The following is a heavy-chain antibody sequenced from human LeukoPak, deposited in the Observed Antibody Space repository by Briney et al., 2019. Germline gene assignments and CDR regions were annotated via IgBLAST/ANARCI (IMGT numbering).Heavy chain of an antibody. V-gene: IGHV3-15*01. J-gene: IGHJ5*02. Sequence: GGSLRLCCASSGFTFSNAWMSWVRQAAGKGLEWVGRIKSKTEGGTTDLAAPVKGRFPVSRDDSKDTVYLQMNSLKTEDTAVYYCATEENGGYDNWFDPWGQGTLVTVSS. D-gene: IGHD5-12*01. CDR2: IKSKTEGGTT. CDR1: GFTFSNAW. CDR3: ATEENGGYDNWFDP.